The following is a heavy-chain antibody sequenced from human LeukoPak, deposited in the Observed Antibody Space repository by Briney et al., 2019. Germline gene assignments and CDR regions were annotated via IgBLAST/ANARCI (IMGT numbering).Heavy chain of an antibody. CDR1: GFTFSSYA. CDR3: TTDGVGVEGATYDN. Sequence: GGSLRLSCAASGFTFSSYAMSWVRQAPGKGLEWVSAISHSGGSTYYADSVKGRFTISRDNSKNTLYLQMNSLRAEDTAVYYCTTDGVGVEGATYDNWGQGTLVSVSS. CDR2: ISHSGGST. D-gene: IGHD1-26*01. V-gene: IGHV3-23*01. J-gene: IGHJ4*02.